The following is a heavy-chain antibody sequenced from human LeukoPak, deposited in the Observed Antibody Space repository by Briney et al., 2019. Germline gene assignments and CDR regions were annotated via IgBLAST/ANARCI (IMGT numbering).Heavy chain of an antibody. J-gene: IGHJ4*02. Sequence: GGSLRLSCAASGFTFSSYAMSWVRQAPGKGLEWVPAISGSGGSTHYADSVKGRSTISRDNSKNTLYLQMNSLRAEDTAVYYCAKGHVDTAMDIHFDYWGQGTLVTVSS. CDR3: AKGHVDTAMDIHFDY. D-gene: IGHD5-18*01. V-gene: IGHV3-23*01. CDR2: ISGSGGST. CDR1: GFTFSSYA.